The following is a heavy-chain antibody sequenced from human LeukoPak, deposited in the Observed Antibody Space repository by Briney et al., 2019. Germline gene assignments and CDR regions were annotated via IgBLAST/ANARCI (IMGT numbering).Heavy chain of an antibody. CDR2: ISGSGGST. V-gene: IGHV3-23*01. D-gene: IGHD5-12*01. Sequence: RGSLRLSCAASGFTFSSYAMSWVRQAPGKGLEWVSAISGSGGSTYYADSVKGRFTISRDNSQNTLYLQMNTLRAEDTAVYYCAKVVSGYHFDYWGQGTLVTVSS. CDR3: AKVVSGYHFDY. CDR1: GFTFSSYA. J-gene: IGHJ4*02.